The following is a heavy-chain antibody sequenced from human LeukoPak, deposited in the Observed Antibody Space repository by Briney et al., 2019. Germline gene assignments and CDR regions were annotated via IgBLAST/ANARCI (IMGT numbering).Heavy chain of an antibody. CDR3: ASLPSSGWYFPTKFDY. V-gene: IGHV4-38-2*01. CDR2: IYHSGST. Sequence: PSETLSLTCAVSGYSISSGYYWGWIRQPPGKGVEWIGSIYHSGSTYYNPSLRSRVTISVGTSKNQFSLKLSSVTAADTAVYYCASLPSSGWYFPTKFDYWGQGTLVTVSS. J-gene: IGHJ4*02. D-gene: IGHD6-19*01. CDR1: GYSISSGYY.